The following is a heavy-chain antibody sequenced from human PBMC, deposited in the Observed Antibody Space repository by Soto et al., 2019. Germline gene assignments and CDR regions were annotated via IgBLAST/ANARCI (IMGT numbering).Heavy chain of an antibody. D-gene: IGHD2-15*01. CDR1: GGSISSYY. Sequence: SETLSLTCTVSGGSISSYYWSWIRQPPGKGLEWIGYIYYSGSTNYNPSLKSRVTISVDTSKNQFSLKRSFVTAADTAVYYCARQSGGCSGGSCYLDYWGQGTLVTVSS. CDR3: ARQSGGCSGGSCYLDY. V-gene: IGHV4-59*08. CDR2: IYYSGST. J-gene: IGHJ4*02.